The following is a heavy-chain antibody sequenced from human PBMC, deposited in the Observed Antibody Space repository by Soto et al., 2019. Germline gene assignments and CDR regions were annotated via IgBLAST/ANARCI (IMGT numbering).Heavy chain of an antibody. CDR3: AKDRPSGSRPYYYGMDI. CDR1: GFTFSSYG. V-gene: IGHV3-30*18. CDR2: ISYDGSNK. D-gene: IGHD1-26*01. J-gene: IGHJ6*02. Sequence: PGGSLILSWAASGFTFSSYGMHWVLQAPGKGLEWVAVISYDGSNKYYADSVKGRFTISRDNSKNTLYLQMNSLRAEDTAVYYCAKDRPSGSRPYYYGMDIWGQGTTVSVSS.